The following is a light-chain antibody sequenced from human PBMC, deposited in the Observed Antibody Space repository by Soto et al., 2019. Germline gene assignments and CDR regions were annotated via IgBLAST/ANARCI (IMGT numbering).Light chain of an antibody. Sequence: TEMTQSPSSLSASVGDRVTIACRASQYIRSDLAWYQQKPGKAPNLLIYAASSLQGGVPSRFSGSGSGTDFTLTISSLQPEDSATYYCLQDDTYPRTFGQGTKVEV. CDR2: AAS. CDR1: QYIRSD. CDR3: LQDDTYPRT. V-gene: IGKV1-6*01. J-gene: IGKJ1*01.